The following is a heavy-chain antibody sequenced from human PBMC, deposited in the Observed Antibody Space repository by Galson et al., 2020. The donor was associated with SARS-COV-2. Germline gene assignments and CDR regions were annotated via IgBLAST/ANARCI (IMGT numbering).Heavy chain of an antibody. D-gene: IGHD3-3*01. V-gene: IGHV7-4-1*02. CDR1: GYTFTSYA. J-gene: IGHJ4*02. CDR2: INTNTGNP. Sequence: ASVKVSCKASGYTFTSYAMNWVRQAPGQGLEWMGWINTNTGNPTYAQGFTGRFVFSLDTSVSTAYLQISSLKAEDTAVYYCARVYSARPPSSVTIFGVVLDYWGQGTLVTVSS. CDR3: ARVYSARPPSSVTIFGVVLDY.